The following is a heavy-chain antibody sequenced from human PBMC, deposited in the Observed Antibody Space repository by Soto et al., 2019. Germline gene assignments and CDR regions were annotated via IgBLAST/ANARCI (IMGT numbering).Heavy chain of an antibody. V-gene: IGHV4-59*01. CDR3: ARDRRSADYIEIPYYCMDV. D-gene: IGHD4-4*01. J-gene: IGHJ6*03. Sequence: SETLSLTCTVSGASINAYYWNWIRQPPEKGLEWIGNIYYSGSTHYNPSLKNRVTISVDTSKNQFSLTLSSVTAADTAVYFCARDRRSADYIEIPYYCMDVWGRGTPVTVSS. CDR2: IYYSGST. CDR1: GASINAYY.